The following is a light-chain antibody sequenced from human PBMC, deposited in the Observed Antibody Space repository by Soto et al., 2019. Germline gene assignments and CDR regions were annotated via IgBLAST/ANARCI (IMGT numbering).Light chain of an antibody. CDR2: GNS. Sequence: QYVLTQPPSVSGAPGQRVTISCTGSSSNIGAGYDVHWYQQLPGTAPKLLIYGNSNRPSGVPDRFSGSKSGTSASLAITGLQAEDEADDYCQSYDSSLSGGVFGGGTKVTVL. J-gene: IGLJ3*02. CDR3: QSYDSSLSGGV. V-gene: IGLV1-40*01. CDR1: SSNIGAGYD.